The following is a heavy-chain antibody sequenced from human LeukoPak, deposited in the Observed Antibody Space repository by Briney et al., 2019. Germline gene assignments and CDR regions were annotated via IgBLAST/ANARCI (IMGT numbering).Heavy chain of an antibody. CDR3: ARYTTGAFDY. CDR1: GYSFTSYW. V-gene: IGHV5-10-1*01. Sequence: GESLRISCKGSGYSFTSYWITWVRQMPGKGLEWMGRIDPSDSYTNYSPSFQGHVTISADKSSSTAYLQWSSLKASDTAMYYCARYTTGAFDYWGQGTLVPVSS. CDR2: IDPSDSYT. J-gene: IGHJ4*02. D-gene: IGHD1-1*01.